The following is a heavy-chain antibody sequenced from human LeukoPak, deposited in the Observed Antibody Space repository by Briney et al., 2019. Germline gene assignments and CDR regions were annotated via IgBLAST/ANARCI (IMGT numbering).Heavy chain of an antibody. CDR2: IDYSGSA. J-gene: IGHJ5*02. D-gene: IGHD1-1*01. CDR1: GGSISSGGYH. Sequence: SQTLSLTCTVSGGSISSGGYHWSWIRQHPGKGLEWIVHIDYSGSAYYNPSLKSRVTISVDTSKNQFSLKLSSVTAADAAVFYCARAPDNWNDGGWFDPWGQGTLVTVSS. V-gene: IGHV4-31*03. CDR3: ARAPDNWNDGGWFDP.